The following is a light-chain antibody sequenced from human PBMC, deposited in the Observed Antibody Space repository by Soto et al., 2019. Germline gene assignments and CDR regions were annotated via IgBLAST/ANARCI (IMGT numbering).Light chain of an antibody. V-gene: IGKV3-20*01. CDR3: QLYGISPNR. CDR2: GAS. Sequence: SLVAVSLSKKEGAALSCRASQSVNSYLAWHQQKPGQAHRLIISGASSRATGIPDRFSGSGSGTDFTLTISILQAEDVTGYCCQLYGISPNRFG. CDR1: QSVNSY. J-gene: IGKJ5*01.